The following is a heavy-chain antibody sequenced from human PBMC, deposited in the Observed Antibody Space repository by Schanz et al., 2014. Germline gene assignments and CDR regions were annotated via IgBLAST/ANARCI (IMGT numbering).Heavy chain of an antibody. Sequence: EVQLVESGGGLVQRGGSLRLSCAASGFSFGSYAMSWVRQAPGRGLEWVSALSARGHRTQYADSVMGRITISRDNSKNTLYLQMNSLRAEDTAVYYCAKDRDPDPGIEAAADIYYFDYWGQGTLVTVSS. CDR3: AKDRDPDPGIEAAADIYYFDY. CDR2: LSARGHRT. J-gene: IGHJ4*02. V-gene: IGHV3-23*04. D-gene: IGHD6-13*01. CDR1: GFSFGSYA.